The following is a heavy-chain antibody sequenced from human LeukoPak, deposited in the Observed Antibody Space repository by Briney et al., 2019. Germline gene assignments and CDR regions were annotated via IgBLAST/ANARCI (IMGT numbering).Heavy chain of an antibody. D-gene: IGHD6-19*01. CDR1: GYTFTGYY. CDR2: INPNSGGT. J-gene: IGHJ4*02. V-gene: IGHV1-2*02. Sequence: APVKVSCKASGYTFTGYYMHWVRQAPGQGLEWMGWINPNSGGTNYAQKFQGRVTMTRDTSISTAYMELSRLRSDDTAVYYCARDRQWLVLGYFDYWGQGTLVTVSS. CDR3: ARDRQWLVLGYFDY.